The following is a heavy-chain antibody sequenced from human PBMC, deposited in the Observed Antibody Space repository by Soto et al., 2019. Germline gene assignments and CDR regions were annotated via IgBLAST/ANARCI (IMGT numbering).Heavy chain of an antibody. J-gene: IGHJ4*02. CDR2: INPSGGST. Sequence: ASVKVSCKASGYTFTSYYMHWVRLAPGQGLEWMGIINPSGGSTSYAQKFQGRVTMTRDTSTSTVYMELSSLRSEDTAVYHCARDQDIVVVPAAIQGFDYWGQGTLVTVSS. CDR1: GYTFTSYY. D-gene: IGHD2-2*02. V-gene: IGHV1-46*01. CDR3: ARDQDIVVVPAAIQGFDY.